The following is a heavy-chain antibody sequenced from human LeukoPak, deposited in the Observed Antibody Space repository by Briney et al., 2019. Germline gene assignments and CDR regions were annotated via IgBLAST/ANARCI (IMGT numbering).Heavy chain of an antibody. J-gene: IGHJ4*02. CDR1: GFTFGDYA. CDR3: TRGYSYDPFDY. D-gene: IGHD5-18*01. V-gene: IGHV3-49*04. CDR2: IRSKAYGGTT. Sequence: GGSLRLYCTASGFTFGDYAMSWVRQAPGKGLEWVGFIRSKAYGGTTEYAASVKGRFTISRDDSKSIAYLQMNSLKTEDTAVYYCTRGYSYDPFDYWGQGTPVTVSS.